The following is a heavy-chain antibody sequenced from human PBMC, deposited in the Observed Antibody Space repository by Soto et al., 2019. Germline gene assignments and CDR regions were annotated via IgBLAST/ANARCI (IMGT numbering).Heavy chain of an antibody. CDR3: ARDPLMVRGVIITSYYFDY. V-gene: IGHV1-69*04. CDR2: IIPILGIA. J-gene: IGHJ4*02. CDR1: GGTFSGYT. Sequence: SVKVSSKASGGTFSGYTISWVQQAPGQGLEWMGRIIPILGIANYAQKFQGRVTITADKSTSTAYMELSSLRSEDTAVYYCARDPLMVRGVIITSYYFDYWGQGTPVTVSS. D-gene: IGHD3-10*01.